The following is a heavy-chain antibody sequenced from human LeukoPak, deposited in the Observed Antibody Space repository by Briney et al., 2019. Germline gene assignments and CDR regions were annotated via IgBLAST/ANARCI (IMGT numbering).Heavy chain of an antibody. CDR3: ARKNTKYYYGSGSYYKFWFDP. Sequence: SETLSLTCTVSGGSISSSSYYWGWIRQPPGKGLEWIGSIYYSGSTYYNPSLKSRVTISVDTSKNQFSLKLSSVTAADTAVYYCARKNTKYYYGSGSYYKFWFDPWGQGTLVTVSS. D-gene: IGHD3-10*01. V-gene: IGHV4-39*07. J-gene: IGHJ5*02. CDR1: GGSISSSSYY. CDR2: IYYSGST.